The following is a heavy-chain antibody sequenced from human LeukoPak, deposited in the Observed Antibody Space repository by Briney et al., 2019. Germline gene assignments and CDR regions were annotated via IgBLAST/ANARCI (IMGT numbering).Heavy chain of an antibody. V-gene: IGHV3-48*04. CDR1: GFTFSSYS. D-gene: IGHD3-22*01. CDR3: ARDYDSSGYYPYYFDY. Sequence: PGGSLRLSCAASGFTFSSYSMNWVRQAPGKGLEWVSYISSSSSTIYYADSVKGRFTISRDNAKNSLYLQMNSLRAEDTAVYYCARDYDSSGYYPYYFDYWGQGTLVTVSS. J-gene: IGHJ4*02. CDR2: ISSSSSTI.